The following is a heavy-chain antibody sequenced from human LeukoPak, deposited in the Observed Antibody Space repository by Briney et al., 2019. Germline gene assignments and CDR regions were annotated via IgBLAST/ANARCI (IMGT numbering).Heavy chain of an antibody. Sequence: GGSLRLSCAASGFTVSSNYMSWVRQAPGKGLEWVSVIYSGGSTYYADSVKGRFTISRDNSKNTLYLQMNSQRAEDTAVYYCARGPDSGYYDILTGTFDYWGQGTLVTVSS. J-gene: IGHJ4*02. V-gene: IGHV3-66*01. D-gene: IGHD3-9*01. CDR3: ARGPDSGYYDILTGTFDY. CDR2: IYSGGST. CDR1: GFTVSSNY.